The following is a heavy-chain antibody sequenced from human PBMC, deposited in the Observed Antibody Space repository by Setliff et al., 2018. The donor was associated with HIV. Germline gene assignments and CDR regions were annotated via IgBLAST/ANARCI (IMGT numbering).Heavy chain of an antibody. CDR3: AHRPYNSPNWFDP. V-gene: IGHV4-59*01. D-gene: IGHD1-20*01. CDR2: SHNNGNT. CDR1: GGSISSYY. Sequence: SETLSLTCTVSGGSISSYYWSWIRQPPGEGLEWIGYSHNNGNTHYNPSLKSRVTISVDTSKNHVVLTMTNVDPDDTGTYYCAHRPYNSPNWFDPWGQGTLVTVSS. J-gene: IGHJ5*02.